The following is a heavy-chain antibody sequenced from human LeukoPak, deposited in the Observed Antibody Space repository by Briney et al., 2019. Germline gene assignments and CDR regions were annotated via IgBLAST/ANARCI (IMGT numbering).Heavy chain of an antibody. J-gene: IGHJ4*02. CDR1: GGTFSSYA. D-gene: IGHD3-9*01. CDR3: ASGPPGDILTCYYLFDY. CDR2: IIPIFGTA. V-gene: IGHV1-69*05. Sequence: SVKVSCKASGGTFSSYAISWVRQAPGQGLEWMGRIIPIFGTANYAQKFQGRVTITTDESTSTAYMELSSLRSEDTAVYYCASGPPGDILTCYYLFDYWGQGTLVTVSS.